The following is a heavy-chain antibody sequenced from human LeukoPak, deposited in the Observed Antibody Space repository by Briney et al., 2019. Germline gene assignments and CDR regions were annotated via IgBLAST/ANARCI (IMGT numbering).Heavy chain of an antibody. Sequence: GGSLRLSCAASGFTVSSNYMSWVRQTPGKGLEWVSVIYSGGSTYYADSVKGRFTISRDNSKNTLYLQMNNLRAEDTAVYYCARVSAFGTDYYYYGMDVWGQGTTVTVSS. V-gene: IGHV3-66*01. D-gene: IGHD3-16*01. J-gene: IGHJ6*02. CDR3: ARVSAFGTDYYYYGMDV. CDR2: IYSGGST. CDR1: GFTVSSNY.